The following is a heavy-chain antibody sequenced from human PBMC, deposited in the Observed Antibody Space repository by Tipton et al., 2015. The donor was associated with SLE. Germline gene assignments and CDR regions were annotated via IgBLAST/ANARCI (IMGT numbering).Heavy chain of an antibody. J-gene: IGHJ3*02. CDR2: IYTSGST. CDR3: ARGLGWNDPFDI. CDR1: GGSLSSYY. D-gene: IGHD1-1*01. Sequence: TLSLTCTVSGGSLSSYYWSWIRQPAGKGLEWIGHIYTSGSTKYNPSLKSRVTMSVDTSKNQFSLKLSSVTAADTAVYYCARGLGWNDPFDIWGQGTMVTVSS. V-gene: IGHV4-4*07.